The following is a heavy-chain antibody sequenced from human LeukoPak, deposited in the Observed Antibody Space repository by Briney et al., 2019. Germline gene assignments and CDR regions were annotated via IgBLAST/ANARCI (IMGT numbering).Heavy chain of an antibody. V-gene: IGHV1-8*01. CDR3: ASSYSSSWFNWFDP. CDR1: GYTFTSYD. Sequence: ASVKVSCKASGYTFTSYDINWVRQATGQGLEWMGWMNPNSGNTGYAQKFQGRVTMTRNTSVSTAYMELSSLRSEDTAVYYCASSYSSSWFNWFDPWGQGTLVTVSS. D-gene: IGHD6-13*01. CDR2: MNPNSGNT. J-gene: IGHJ5*02.